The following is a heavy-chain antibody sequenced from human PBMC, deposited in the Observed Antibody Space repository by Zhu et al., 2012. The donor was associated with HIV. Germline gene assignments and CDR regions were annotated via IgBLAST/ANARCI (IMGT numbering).Heavy chain of an antibody. CDR2: VSHIGAT. J-gene: IGHJ3*01. CDR1: GGTMNSRTFF. CDR3: ARLTYFADYRGTFDV. D-gene: IGHD4-11*01. Sequence: QLQESGPGLMKPSETLSLNCSVSGGTMNSRTFFWAWIRQPPLKGLEWVGTVSHIGATYYNPSLRSRVTTSIDTPKNQFSLRLTSVTAADTAVYFCARLTYFADYRGTFDVWGHGTVVTVSS. V-gene: IGHV4-39*07.